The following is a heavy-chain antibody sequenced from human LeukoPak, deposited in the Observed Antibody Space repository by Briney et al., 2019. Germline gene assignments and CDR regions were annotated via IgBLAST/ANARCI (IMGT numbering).Heavy chain of an antibody. V-gene: IGHV3-7*01. Sequence: PGGSLRLSCAASGFNFNTFWMTWVRQAPGKGLEWVANIKEDGSEEYYVDSVKGRFTISRDNSKNTLYLQMNSLRAEDTAVYFCARDFRIAAAVPSYFDYWGQGVLVTVSS. CDR1: GFNFNTFW. J-gene: IGHJ4*02. D-gene: IGHD6-13*01. CDR2: IKEDGSEE. CDR3: ARDFRIAAAVPSYFDY.